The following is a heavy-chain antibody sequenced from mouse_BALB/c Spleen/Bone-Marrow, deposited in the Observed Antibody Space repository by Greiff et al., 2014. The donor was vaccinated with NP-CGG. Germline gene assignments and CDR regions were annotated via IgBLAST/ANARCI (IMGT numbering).Heavy chain of an antibody. D-gene: IGHD2-3*01. Sequence: EVQLQQSGPELVKPGASVKISCKASGYTFTDYNMHWVKQSYGQSLEWIGYIYPYNGGTGYNQEFKSKATLTVDNSSSTAYMELRXXXXEDSAVYYCARIYDGYFLFDYWGQGTTLTVSS. CDR2: IYPYNGGT. CDR1: GYTFTDYN. V-gene: IGHV1S29*02. CDR3: ARIYDGYFLFDY. J-gene: IGHJ2*01.